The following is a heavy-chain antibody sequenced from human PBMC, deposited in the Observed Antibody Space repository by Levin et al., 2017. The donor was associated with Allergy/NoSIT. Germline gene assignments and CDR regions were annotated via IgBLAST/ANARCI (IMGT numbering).Heavy chain of an antibody. D-gene: IGHD6-6*01. CDR1: GYTFTSYD. J-gene: IGHJ6*03. CDR3: ARSGIAARRDYYYYYMDV. V-gene: IGHV1-8*01. Sequence: ASVKVSCKASGYTFTSYDINWVRQATGQGLEWMGWMNPNSGNTGYAQKFQGRVTMTRNTSISTAYMELSSLRSEDTAVYYCARSGIAARRDYYYYYMDVWGKGTTVTVSS. CDR2: MNPNSGNT.